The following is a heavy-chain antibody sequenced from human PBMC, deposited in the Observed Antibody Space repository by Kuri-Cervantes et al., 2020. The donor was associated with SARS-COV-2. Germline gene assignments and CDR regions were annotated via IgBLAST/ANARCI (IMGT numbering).Heavy chain of an antibody. CDR1: GFTFSSYW. CDR2: LTNDGSDA. J-gene: IGHJ5*02. CDR3: APPVGGNSVPST. Sequence: GESLKISCVASGFTFSSYWMHWVRQAPGKGLVWVSRLTNDGSDAIFADSVKGRFTISRDNAKNMLYLYMNSLRADDTAVYYCAPPVGGNSVPSTWGQGTLVTVSS. V-gene: IGHV3-74*01. D-gene: IGHD4-23*01.